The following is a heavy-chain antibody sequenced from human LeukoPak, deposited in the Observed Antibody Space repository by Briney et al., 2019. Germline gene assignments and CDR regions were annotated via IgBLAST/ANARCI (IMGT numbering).Heavy chain of an antibody. D-gene: IGHD3-22*01. J-gene: IGHJ6*02. V-gene: IGHV1-46*01. Sequence: ASVKVSCKASGYTFTSYYMHWVRQAPGQGLEWMGIINPSGGSTSYAQKFQGRVTMTRDTSTSTVYMELSSLRSEDTAVYYCARRPSLYPYYYDSSGHGYYYYYYGMDVWGQGTTVTVSS. CDR1: GYTFTSYY. CDR3: ARRPSLYPYYYDSSGHGYYYYYYGMDV. CDR2: INPSGGST.